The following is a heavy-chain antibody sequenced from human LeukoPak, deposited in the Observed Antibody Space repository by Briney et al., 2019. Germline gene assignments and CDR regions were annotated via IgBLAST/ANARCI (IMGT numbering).Heavy chain of an antibody. J-gene: IGHJ4*02. CDR3: ARGGSRRDTAMVWDY. CDR1: GGSISSSNW. CDR2: IYHSGST. Sequence: SETLSLTCAVSGGSISSSNWWSWVRQPPGKGLEWIGEIYHSGSTNYNPSLKSRVTISMDTSKNQFSLKLSSVTAADTAVYYCARGGSRRDTAMVWDYWGQGILVTVSS. D-gene: IGHD5-18*01. V-gene: IGHV4-4*02.